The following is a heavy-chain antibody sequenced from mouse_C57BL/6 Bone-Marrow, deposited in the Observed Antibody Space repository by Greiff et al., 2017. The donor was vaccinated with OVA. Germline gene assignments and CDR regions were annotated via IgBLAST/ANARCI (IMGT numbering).Heavy chain of an antibody. Sequence: VQLKESGAELVRPGASVKLSCTASGFNIKDDYMHWVKQRPEQGLEWIGWIDPENGDTEYASKFQGKATITADTSSNTAYLQLSSLTSEDTAVYYCTTNYVPDYWGQGTTLTVSS. J-gene: IGHJ2*01. CDR3: TTNYVPDY. CDR2: IDPENGDT. D-gene: IGHD2-4*01. V-gene: IGHV14-4*01. CDR1: GFNIKDDY.